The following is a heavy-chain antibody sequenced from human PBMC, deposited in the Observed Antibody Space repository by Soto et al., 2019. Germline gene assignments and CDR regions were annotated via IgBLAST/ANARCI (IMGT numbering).Heavy chain of an antibody. J-gene: IGHJ6*02. D-gene: IGHD1-26*01. CDR2: ISATSDAA. CDR1: WVPFSSSA. V-gene: IGHV3-23*01. Sequence: LXLSGAASWVPFSSSAMNWGRHAPGKGLEWVSIISATSDAAYYAESVKGRFTSSRDNSKNTLYLQMNSLRPEDTAMYYCGKYSRSYPVYNGMKVWRQGTTVT. CDR3: GKYSRSYPVYNGMKV.